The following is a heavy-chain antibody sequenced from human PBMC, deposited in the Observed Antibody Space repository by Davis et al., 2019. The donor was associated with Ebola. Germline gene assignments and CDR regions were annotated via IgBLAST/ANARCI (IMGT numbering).Heavy chain of an antibody. J-gene: IGHJ4*02. D-gene: IGHD5-18*01. CDR1: GFTFTHYT. CDR3: ARDIDRVGYIYGPATDC. Sequence: GESLKISCAASGFTFTHYTINWVRQAPGKGLEWVSYTSCCNGRTYYADSVRGRFIISRDNSKNKMYLQMSSLRAEDTAIYYCARDIDRVGYIYGPATDCWGQGTLVTVSS. V-gene: IGHV3-23*01. CDR2: TSCCNGRT.